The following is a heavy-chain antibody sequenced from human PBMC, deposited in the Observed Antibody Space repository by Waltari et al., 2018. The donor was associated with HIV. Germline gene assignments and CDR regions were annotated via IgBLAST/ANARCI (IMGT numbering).Heavy chain of an antibody. Sequence: VYLVESGGGLVKPGGSLKLSYEGSGFGFRDYTMNWVRQAPGKGLEWVSSVSQKGDYVYYTDAMKGRLSITRDNSKNLMFLEMTRLRPEDSATYFCTTLADTTMGRDWYFDLWGRGVWVIVST. CDR3: TTLADTTMGRDWYFDL. J-gene: IGHJ2*01. D-gene: IGHD3-10*01. V-gene: IGHV3-21*04. CDR2: VSQKGDYV. CDR1: GFGFRDYT.